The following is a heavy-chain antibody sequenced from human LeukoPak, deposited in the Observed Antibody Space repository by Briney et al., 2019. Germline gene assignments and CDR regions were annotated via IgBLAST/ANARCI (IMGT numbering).Heavy chain of an antibody. CDR3: ARENGKGYYYMDV. CDR1: GITFNNHN. CDR2: ISGSGGST. D-gene: IGHD1-1*01. J-gene: IGHJ6*03. V-gene: IGHV3-23*01. Sequence: GGSLRLSCAASGITFNNHNMNWVRQAPGKGLEWVSAISGSGGSTYYADSVKGRFTISRDNSKNTLYLQMNSLRAEDTAVYYCARENGKGYYYMDVWGKGTTVTISS.